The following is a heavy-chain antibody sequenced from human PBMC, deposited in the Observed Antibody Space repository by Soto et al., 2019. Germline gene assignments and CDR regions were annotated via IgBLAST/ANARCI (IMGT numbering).Heavy chain of an antibody. V-gene: IGHV1-46*03. CDR3: ARTGYSGYDYAH. D-gene: IGHD5-12*01. CDR2: INPSGGST. Sequence: ASVKVSCKACGYTFTSYYMHWVRQAPGQGLEWMGIINPSGGSTSYAQKFQGRVTMTRDTSTSTVYMELSSLRSEDTAVYYCARTGYSGYDYAHWGQGTLVTVSS. CDR1: GYTFTSYY. J-gene: IGHJ4*02.